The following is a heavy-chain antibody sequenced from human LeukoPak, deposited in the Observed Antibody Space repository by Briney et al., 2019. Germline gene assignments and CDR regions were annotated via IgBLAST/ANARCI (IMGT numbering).Heavy chain of an antibody. Sequence: GGSLRLSCVASGFTYSHYGMNWVRQASGKGLEWVGRIRSKANSYATAYAASVKGRFTISRDDSKNTAYLQMNSLKTEDTAVYYCTRFGSSSGVDYWGQGTLVTVSS. CDR3: TRFGSSSGVDY. V-gene: IGHV3-73*01. J-gene: IGHJ4*02. CDR2: IRSKANSYAT. D-gene: IGHD6-6*01. CDR1: GFTYSHYG.